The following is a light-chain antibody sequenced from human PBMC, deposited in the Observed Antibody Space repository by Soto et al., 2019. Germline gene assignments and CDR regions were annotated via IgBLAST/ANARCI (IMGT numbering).Light chain of an antibody. J-gene: IGLJ1*01. V-gene: IGLV3-21*04. CDR3: QVWDIMTDNYV. Sequence: YELTQPPSVSVAPEKTATITCGGDNIGNKRVHWYRQKPGQAPVLVISYDSDRPSGIPERFSGSNSGNTATLTISRVEAGDEADYYCQVWDIMTDNYVFGTGTKLTVL. CDR2: YDS. CDR1: NIGNKR.